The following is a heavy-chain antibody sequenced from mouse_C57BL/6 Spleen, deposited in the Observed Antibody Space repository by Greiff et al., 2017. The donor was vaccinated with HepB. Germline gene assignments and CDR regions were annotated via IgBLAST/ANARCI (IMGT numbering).Heavy chain of an antibody. Sequence: EVKLVESGGGLVKPGGSLKLSCAASGFTFSDYGMHWVRQAPEKGLEWVAYISSGSSTIYYADTVKGRFTISRDNAKNTLFLQMTSLRSEDTAMYYCARFTTWDALDYWGQGTSVTVSS. CDR3: ARFTTWDALDY. J-gene: IGHJ4*01. V-gene: IGHV5-17*01. CDR2: ISSGSSTI. CDR1: GFTFSDYG. D-gene: IGHD5-5*01.